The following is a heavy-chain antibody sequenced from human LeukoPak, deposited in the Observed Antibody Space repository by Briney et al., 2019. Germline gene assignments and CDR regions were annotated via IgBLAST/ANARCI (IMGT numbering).Heavy chain of an antibody. D-gene: IGHD4-17*01. CDR2: IRYNGNDH. Sequence: GRSLTLSCAASAFTFNSYCMHWVRQAPGKGMEWVTFIRYNGNDHNYADSVSGRFSISRDNAKNPPYLQMDSLRGKDTAIYYCVRDPGDYAYYFDYWGQGTLVTVDS. J-gene: IGHJ4*02. CDR1: AFTFNSYC. CDR3: VRDPGDYAYYFDY. V-gene: IGHV3-30*02.